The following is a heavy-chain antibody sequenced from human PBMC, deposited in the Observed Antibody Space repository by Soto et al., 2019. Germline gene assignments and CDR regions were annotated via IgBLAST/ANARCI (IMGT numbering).Heavy chain of an antibody. D-gene: IGHD3-3*01. CDR1: GFTFSSYA. Sequence: PGGSLRLSCAASGFTFSSYAMSWVRQAPGKGLEWVSAISGSGGSTYYADSVKGRFTISRDNSKNTLYLQMNSLRAEDTAVYYCAKDRDFWSGPEGWFDPWGQGTLVTVSS. J-gene: IGHJ5*02. V-gene: IGHV3-23*01. CDR2: ISGSGGST. CDR3: AKDRDFWSGPEGWFDP.